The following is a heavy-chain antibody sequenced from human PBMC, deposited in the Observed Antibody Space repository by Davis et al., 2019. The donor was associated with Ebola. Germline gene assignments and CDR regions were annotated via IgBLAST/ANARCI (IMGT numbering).Heavy chain of an antibody. CDR2: INPNSGGS. D-gene: IGHD2-2*01. CDR3: ARDPGYCSSTSCYGYGMDV. J-gene: IGHJ6*02. CDR1: GYTFTGYY. V-gene: IGHV1-2*04. Sequence: ASVKVSCKASGYTFTGYYMHWVRQAPGQGLEWMGLINPNSGGSNYAQKFQGWVTMTRDTSISTAYMGLSRLRSDVTAVYYCARDPGYCSSTSCYGYGMDVWGQGTTVTVSS.